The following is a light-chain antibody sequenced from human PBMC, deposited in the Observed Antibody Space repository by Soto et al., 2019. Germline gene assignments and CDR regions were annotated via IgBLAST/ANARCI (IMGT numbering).Light chain of an antibody. Sequence: QSVLTQPPAVSGAPGQRVTISCTGSSSNIGAGYDVHWYQQFPGTAPKLLIYGNSNGPSGVPDRFSGSKSGTSASLAITGLQAEDEADYYCQSYDSSLSGVVFGGGVKLTVL. CDR3: QSYDSSLSGVV. CDR1: SSNIGAGYD. J-gene: IGLJ2*01. CDR2: GNS. V-gene: IGLV1-40*01.